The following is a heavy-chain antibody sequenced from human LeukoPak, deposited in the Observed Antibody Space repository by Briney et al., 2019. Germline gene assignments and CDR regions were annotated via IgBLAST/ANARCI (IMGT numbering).Heavy chain of an antibody. Sequence: GESLRLSCAASGFTFDDYGMSWVRQAPGKGLEWVSGINWNGGSTGNADSEKGRFTISNAYAKHFLYLQMNSPGAEAAALYYCARATYYYDRSGYYDYWGQGTLGTVSS. J-gene: IGHJ4*02. CDR3: ARATYYYDRSGYYDY. CDR2: INWNGGST. V-gene: IGHV3-20*04. CDR1: GFTFDDYG. D-gene: IGHD3-22*01.